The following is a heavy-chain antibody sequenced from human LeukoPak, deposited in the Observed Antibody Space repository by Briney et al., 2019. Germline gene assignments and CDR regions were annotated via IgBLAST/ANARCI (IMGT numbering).Heavy chain of an antibody. D-gene: IGHD3-22*01. V-gene: IGHV1-18*01. CDR2: ISAYNGNA. J-gene: IGHJ4*02. Sequence: ASVKVSCKASGYTFTSYGISWVRQAPGQGLEWMGWISAYNGNANYAQKLQGRVTMTTDTSTSTAYMELRSLRSEDTAVYYCAKDGRATVVVTRLDYWGQGTLVTVSS. CDR3: AKDGRATVVVTRLDY. CDR1: GYTFTSYG.